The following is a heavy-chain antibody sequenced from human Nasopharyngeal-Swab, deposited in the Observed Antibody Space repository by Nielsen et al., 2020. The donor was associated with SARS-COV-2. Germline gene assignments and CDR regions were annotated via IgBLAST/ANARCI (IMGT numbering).Heavy chain of an antibody. J-gene: IGHJ4*02. CDR1: GGSISSSSYY. CDR3: ATFDYYDSS. Sequence: GSLRLSCTVSGGSISSSSYYWGWIRQPPGKGLVWIGSIYYSGSTYYNPSLKSRVTISVDTSKNQFSLKLSSVTAADTAVYYCATFDYYDSSWGQGTLVTVSS. D-gene: IGHD3-22*01. V-gene: IGHV4-39*01. CDR2: IYYSGST.